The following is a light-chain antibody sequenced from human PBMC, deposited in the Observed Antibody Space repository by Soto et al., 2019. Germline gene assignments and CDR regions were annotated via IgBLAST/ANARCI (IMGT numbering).Light chain of an antibody. CDR2: KAS. J-gene: IGKJ1*01. CDR3: QQYHIYSGT. Sequence: DIQMTQSPSTLSASVGDRVTITCRASQSISSWLAWYQQKPGKAPKPLIYKASSLASGVPSRFSGSGSGTEFTLTINSLQPDDFATYYCQQYHIYSGTFGQGTKVDIK. CDR1: QSISSW. V-gene: IGKV1-5*03.